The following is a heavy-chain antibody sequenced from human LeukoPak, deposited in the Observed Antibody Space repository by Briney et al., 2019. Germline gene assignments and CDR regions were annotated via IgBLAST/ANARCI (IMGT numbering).Heavy chain of an antibody. CDR1: GFTFSSYS. V-gene: IGHV3-21*01. CDR2: ISSSSSYI. J-gene: IGHJ4*02. Sequence: GGSLRLSCAASGFTFSSYSMNWVRQAPGKGLEWVSSISSSSSYIYYADSVKGRFTISRDNAKNSLYLQMNSLRAEDTAVYYCAREEPYYYDSRGLDYWGQGTLVTVSS. D-gene: IGHD3-22*01. CDR3: AREEPYYYDSRGLDY.